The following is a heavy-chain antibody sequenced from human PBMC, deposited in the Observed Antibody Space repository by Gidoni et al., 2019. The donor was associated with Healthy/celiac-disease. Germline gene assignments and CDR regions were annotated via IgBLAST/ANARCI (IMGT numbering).Heavy chain of an antibody. CDR3: ARGGFTMVRGVPDY. V-gene: IGHV3-30*01. CDR2: ISYDGSNK. CDR1: GFTFSSYA. D-gene: IGHD3-10*01. Sequence: QVQLVESGGGVVQPGRSLRLSCAASGFTFSSYAMHWVRQAPGKGLEWVAVISYDGSNKYYADSVKGRFTISRDNSKNTLYLQMNSLRAEDTAVYYCARGGFTMVRGVPDYWGQGTLVTVSA. J-gene: IGHJ4*02.